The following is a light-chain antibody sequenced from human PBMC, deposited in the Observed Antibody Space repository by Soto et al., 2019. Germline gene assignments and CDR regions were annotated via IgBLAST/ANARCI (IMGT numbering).Light chain of an antibody. CDR3: QQYGSSRT. CDR1: QTVSSSY. J-gene: IGKJ1*01. CDR2: GAS. V-gene: IGKV3-20*01. Sequence: EIVLTQSPGTLSLSPGERPTLSCRASQTVSSSYLAWYQQKPGQAPRLLIYGASSRATGIPDRFSGSGSGTDFTLTISRLGPEDFAVYYCQQYGSSRTFGQGTKVEIK.